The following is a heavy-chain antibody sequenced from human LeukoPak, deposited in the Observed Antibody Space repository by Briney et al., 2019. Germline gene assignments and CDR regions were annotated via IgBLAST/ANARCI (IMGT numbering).Heavy chain of an antibody. D-gene: IGHD3-16*01. J-gene: IGHJ4*02. CDR3: ARGELGEFDH. V-gene: IGHV4-38-2*02. CDR2: ISHAGDT. CDR1: GYSITRAYN. Sequence: SETLSLTCTVSGYSITRAYNWGWVRQSPGKGLEWIASISHAGDTYYNPSLKSRVTISVDTSKNHFSLSLGSVTAPDTAVYFCARGELGEFDHWGQGTVVTVSS.